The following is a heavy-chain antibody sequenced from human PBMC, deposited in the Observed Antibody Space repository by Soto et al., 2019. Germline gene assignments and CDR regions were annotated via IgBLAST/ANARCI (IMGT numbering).Heavy chain of an antibody. Sequence: SETLSLTCTVSGGTITSYYWSWIRQPPGKGLEWIGYIYYSGSTNYNPSLKSRVTISVDTSKNQFSLKLSSVTAADTAVYYCARNGYDFWSGLHYYYYYMEVWGKGTTVTVSS. V-gene: IGHV4-59*01. CDR1: GGTITSYY. J-gene: IGHJ6*03. CDR3: ARNGYDFWSGLHYYYYYMEV. CDR2: IYYSGST. D-gene: IGHD3-3*01.